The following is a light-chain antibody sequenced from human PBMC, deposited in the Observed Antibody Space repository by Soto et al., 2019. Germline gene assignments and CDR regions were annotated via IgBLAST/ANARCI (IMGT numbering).Light chain of an antibody. CDR1: SSDVGGYNY. CDR3: SSYTTTSTWV. Sequence: QSALTQTASVSGSPGQSITISCTGTSSDVGGYNYVSWYQQYPGKAPKLMIYEVSNQPSGVSNRFSGSKSGNTASLTISGLQAEDEADYYCSSYTTTSTWVFGGGTKLTVL. CDR2: EVS. J-gene: IGLJ3*02. V-gene: IGLV2-14*01.